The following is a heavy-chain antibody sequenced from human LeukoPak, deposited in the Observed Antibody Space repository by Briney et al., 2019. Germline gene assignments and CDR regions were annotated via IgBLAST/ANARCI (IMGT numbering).Heavy chain of an antibody. CDR3: ARGIASMVRGVISHYYYYMDV. V-gene: IGHV4-4*07. D-gene: IGHD3-10*01. CDR2: IYTSGST. Sequence: SETLSLTCTVSGGSLSSYYWSWIRQPAGKGLGWIGRIYTSGSTNYNPSLMSRVTMSVATSKNQFSLELSSVADADTDVYYCARGIASMVRGVISHYYYYMDVWGKGNTVTISS. CDR1: GGSLSSYY. J-gene: IGHJ6*03.